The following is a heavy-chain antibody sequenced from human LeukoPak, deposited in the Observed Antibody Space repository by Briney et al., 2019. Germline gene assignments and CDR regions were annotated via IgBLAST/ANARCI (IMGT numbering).Heavy chain of an antibody. V-gene: IGHV3-73*01. D-gene: IGHD2-21*02. CDR1: GFTFSGSV. CDR2: IRSKANSYAT. J-gene: IGHJ4*02. Sequence: SGGSLKLSCAASGFTFSGSVIHWVRQASGKGLEWVGRIRSKANSYATAYAASVKGRFTISRDDSKNTAYLQMNSLRTEDTAVYYCSRLWGDCGGDCYSHDYWGQGTLVTVSS. CDR3: SRLWGDCGGDCYSHDY.